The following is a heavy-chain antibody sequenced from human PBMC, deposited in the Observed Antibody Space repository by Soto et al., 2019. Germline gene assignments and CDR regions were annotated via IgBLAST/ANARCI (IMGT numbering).Heavy chain of an antibody. D-gene: IGHD3-3*01. CDR2: ISAYNGNT. J-gene: IGHJ4*02. CDR3: GRDYDVWSGYDFDY. CDR1: GYTFTSYG. V-gene: IGHV1-18*01. Sequence: GASVKVSCKASGYTFTSYGISWVRQAPGQGLEWMGWISAYNGNTNYAQKLQGRVTMTTDTSTSTAYMELRSLRSDDTAVYYCGRDYDVWSGYDFDYWGQGPLVTVSS.